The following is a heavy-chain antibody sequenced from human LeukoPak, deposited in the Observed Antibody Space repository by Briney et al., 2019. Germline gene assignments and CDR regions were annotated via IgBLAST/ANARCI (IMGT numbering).Heavy chain of an antibody. J-gene: IGHJ6*03. Sequence: PSETLSLTCTVSGGSISSYSWSWIRQPPGKGLEWIGYIYYSGSTHYNPSLKSRVTISVDTSKNQLSLKLSSVTAADTAVYYCATSPMWFGELFGSYYMDVWGKGTTVTISS. CDR2: IYYSGST. V-gene: IGHV4-59*01. D-gene: IGHD3-10*01. CDR3: ATSPMWFGELFGSYYMDV. CDR1: GGSISSYS.